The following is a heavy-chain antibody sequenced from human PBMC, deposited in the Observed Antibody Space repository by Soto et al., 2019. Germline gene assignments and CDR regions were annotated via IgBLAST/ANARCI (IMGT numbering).Heavy chain of an antibody. D-gene: IGHD3-22*01. CDR1: GGSISSGGYS. Sequence: SETLSLTCAVSGGSISSGGYSWSWIRQPPGKGLEWIGYIYHSGSTYYNPSLKSRVTISVDRSKNQFSLKLSSVTAADTAVYYCARGYFYDSSGFDYWGQGTLVTVSS. J-gene: IGHJ4*02. CDR2: IYHSGST. V-gene: IGHV4-30-2*01. CDR3: ARGYFYDSSGFDY.